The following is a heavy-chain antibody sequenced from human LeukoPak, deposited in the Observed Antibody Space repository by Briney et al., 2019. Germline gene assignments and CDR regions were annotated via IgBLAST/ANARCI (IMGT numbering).Heavy chain of an antibody. CDR2: LQDDGSHQ. J-gene: IGHJ4*02. V-gene: IGHV3-7*03. CDR3: ARDLSSRDAY. D-gene: IGHD6-13*01. Sequence: GSLRLSCAASGCAGSTSWMGWVRQAPGKGLEWVASLQDDGSHQYYVDSAKGRFTISRENAKNSLFLQMSSLRVEDTAVYYCARDLSSRDAYWGQGTPVTVSS. CDR1: GCAGSTSW.